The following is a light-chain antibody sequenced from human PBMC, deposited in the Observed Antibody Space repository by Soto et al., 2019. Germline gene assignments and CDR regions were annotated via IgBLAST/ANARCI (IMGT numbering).Light chain of an antibody. Sequence: EIVMTQSPATLSVSPGERSTLSFMSSENIDNNLVWYQQKPGQVARLLIYDASTRATGIPARFRGSGSGTEFTLTISSMQSEDFAFYYCQQFHYWWTFGQGTKV. CDR3: QQFHYWWT. J-gene: IGKJ1*01. CDR2: DAS. CDR1: ENIDNN. V-gene: IGKV3-15*01.